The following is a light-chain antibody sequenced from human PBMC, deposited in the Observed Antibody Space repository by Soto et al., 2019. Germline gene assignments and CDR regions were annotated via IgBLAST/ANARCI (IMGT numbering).Light chain of an antibody. V-gene: IGLV1-40*01. Sequence: QSVLTQPPSVSGAPGQRVTISCTGSSSNIGARFDVHWYQQLPGTVPKVLIYGNTNRPSGVPDRFSASKSGTSASLAITGLQAEDEADYYCQSYDSSLRAPVFGGGTKVTVL. CDR2: GNT. J-gene: IGLJ3*02. CDR3: QSYDSSLRAPV. CDR1: SSNIGARFD.